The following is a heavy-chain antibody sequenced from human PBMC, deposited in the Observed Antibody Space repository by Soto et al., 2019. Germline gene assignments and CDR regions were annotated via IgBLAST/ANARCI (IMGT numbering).Heavy chain of an antibody. J-gene: IGHJ6*04. CDR3: AASNLLSLYSSSPKRNYYGMDV. Sequence: SETLSLTCTVSGGSISSGDYYWSWIRQPPGKGLEWIGYIYYSGSTYYNPSLKSRVTISVDTSKNQFSLKLSSVTAADTAVYYCAASNLLSLYSSSPKRNYYGMDVWGKGTTVTVSS. D-gene: IGHD6-13*01. V-gene: IGHV4-30-4*01. CDR1: GGSISSGDYY. CDR2: IYYSGST.